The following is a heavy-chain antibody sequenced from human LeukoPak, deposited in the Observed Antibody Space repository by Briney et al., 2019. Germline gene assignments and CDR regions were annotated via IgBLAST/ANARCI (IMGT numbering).Heavy chain of an antibody. CDR2: ISSSGSTI. CDR1: GFTFSSYE. D-gene: IGHD3-3*01. J-gene: IGHJ4*02. Sequence: GGSLRLSCAASGFTFSSYEMNWVRQAPGKGLEWVSYISSSGSTIYYADSVKGRFTISRDNAKNSLYLQMNSLRAEDTAVYYCARINTMSWHGDFDYWGQGTLVTVSS. V-gene: IGHV3-48*03. CDR3: ARINTMSWHGDFDY.